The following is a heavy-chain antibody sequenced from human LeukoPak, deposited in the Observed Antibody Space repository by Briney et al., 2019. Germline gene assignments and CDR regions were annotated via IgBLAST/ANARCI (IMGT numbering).Heavy chain of an antibody. CDR3: ARERARIAPDAFDI. D-gene: IGHD6-13*01. Sequence: SSVKVSCKASRGTFSSYAISWVRHAPGQGLEWMGRIIPIFGTANYAQKFQSRVTITTDESTSTAYMELSSLRSEDTAVYYCARERARIAPDAFDIWGQGQMVTVSS. CDR1: RGTFSSYA. V-gene: IGHV1-69*05. J-gene: IGHJ3*02. CDR2: IIPIFGTA.